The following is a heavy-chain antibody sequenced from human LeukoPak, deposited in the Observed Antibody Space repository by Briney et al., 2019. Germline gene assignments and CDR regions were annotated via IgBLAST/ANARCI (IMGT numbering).Heavy chain of an antibody. Sequence: GGSLRLSCAASGFTFSSYSMNWVRQAPGKGLEWVSSISSSSSYIYYADSVKGRFTISRDNAKNSLYLQMNSLRAEDTAVYYCARDGRSYYDFWSGYYSGNWFDPWGQGTLVTVSS. CDR1: GFTFSSYS. D-gene: IGHD3-3*01. CDR3: ARDGRSYYDFWSGYYSGNWFDP. CDR2: ISSSSSYI. J-gene: IGHJ5*02. V-gene: IGHV3-21*01.